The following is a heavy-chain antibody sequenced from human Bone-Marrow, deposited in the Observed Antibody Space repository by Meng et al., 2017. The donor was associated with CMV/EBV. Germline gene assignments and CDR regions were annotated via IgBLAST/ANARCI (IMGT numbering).Heavy chain of an antibody. J-gene: IGHJ4*02. D-gene: IGHD6-13*01. CDR1: GFTFSSYS. Sequence: EVQLVESGGGLVKPGGSLRLSWSASGFTFSSYSMNWVRQAPGKGLEWVSSISSSSSYIYYADSVKGRFTISRDNAKNSLYLQMNSLRAEDTAVYYCARDYRRPAAAGIRFDYWGQGTLVTVSS. CDR2: ISSSSSYI. CDR3: ARDYRRPAAAGIRFDY. V-gene: IGHV3-21*01.